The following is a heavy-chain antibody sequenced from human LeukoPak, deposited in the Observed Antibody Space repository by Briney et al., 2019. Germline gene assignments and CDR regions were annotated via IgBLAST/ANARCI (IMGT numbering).Heavy chain of an antibody. CDR3: AKDPEWL. V-gene: IGHV3-30*18. Sequence: LSLTCTVSGGSISSGDYYWNWIRQAPGKGLEWVAVISYDGSNKYYADSVKGRFTISRDNSKNTLYLQMNSLRAEDTAIYYCAKDPEWLWGQGTLVTVSS. CDR2: ISYDGSNK. D-gene: IGHD5-12*01. J-gene: IGHJ4*02. CDR1: GGSISSG.